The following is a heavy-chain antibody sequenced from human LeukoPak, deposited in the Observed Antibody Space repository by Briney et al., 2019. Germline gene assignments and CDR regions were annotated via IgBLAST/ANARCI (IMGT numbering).Heavy chain of an antibody. D-gene: IGHD3-9*01. J-gene: IGHJ4*02. CDR2: INHSGST. CDR1: GGSCNGYY. Sequence: ASETLSLTRAGYGGSCNGYYWSWITHPPGKGLEGIGEINHSGSTNHNPSLKSRVTISVDTSKHQFSLKLSSVTPADTAVYYCARGSYVLRYFTRWGQGTLVTVSS. CDR3: ARGSYVLRYFTR. V-gene: IGHV4-34*01.